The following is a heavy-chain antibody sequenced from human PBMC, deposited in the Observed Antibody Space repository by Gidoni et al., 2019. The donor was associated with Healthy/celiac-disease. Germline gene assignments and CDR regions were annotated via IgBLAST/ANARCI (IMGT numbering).Heavy chain of an antibody. CDR2: ISYDGSNK. Sequence: QVQLVESGGGVVQPGRSLRLSCAASGFTFSSFSMHWVRQAPGKGLGWVAVISYDGSNKYYADSVKGRFTISRDNSKNTLYLQMNGLRAEDTAVYDCARAFGGVNILGGRGIVDYWGQGTLVTVSS. CDR3: ARAFGGVNILGGRGIVDY. V-gene: IGHV3-30*01. D-gene: IGHD2-15*01. CDR1: GFTFSSFS. J-gene: IGHJ4*02.